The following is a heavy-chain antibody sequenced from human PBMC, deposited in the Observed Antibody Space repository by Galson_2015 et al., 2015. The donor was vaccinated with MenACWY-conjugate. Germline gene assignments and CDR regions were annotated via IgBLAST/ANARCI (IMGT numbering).Heavy chain of an antibody. CDR3: ARDQRDPIVALANHFDS. Sequence: SVKVSCKASGYTFTGYYMHWLRQTPGQGFEWMGRINTNDGGAKFAQKFQGRVIMTRDASINTAYMELLTLTSDDTAVYFCARDQRDPIVALANHFDSWGQGTLVTVSS. D-gene: IGHD2-21*01. CDR2: INTNDGGA. V-gene: IGHV1-2*06. CDR1: GYTFTGYY. J-gene: IGHJ4*02.